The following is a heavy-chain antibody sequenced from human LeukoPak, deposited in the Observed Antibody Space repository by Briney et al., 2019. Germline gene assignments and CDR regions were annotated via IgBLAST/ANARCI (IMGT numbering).Heavy chain of an antibody. CDR1: GFTFSNYW. CDR3: ARDKAHN. CDR2: VKQDGSEK. V-gene: IGHV3-7*01. Sequence: GGSLRLSCAASGFTFSNYWMNWVRQAPGKGLEWVANVKQDGSEKYYVASLKGRFTISRDNAKNSLYLQMNSLSAEDTAVYYCARDKAHNWGQGTLVTVSS. J-gene: IGHJ4*02.